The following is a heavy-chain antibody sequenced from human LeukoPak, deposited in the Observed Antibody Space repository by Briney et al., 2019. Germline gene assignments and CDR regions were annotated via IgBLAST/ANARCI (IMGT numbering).Heavy chain of an antibody. Sequence: SETLSLTCAVYGGSFSGYYWSWIRQPPGKGLEWIGEINHSGSTNYNPSLKSRVTISVDTSKNQFSLKLSSVTAADTAVYYCASGEIVYGSGSYQPYFDYWGQGTLVTVSS. V-gene: IGHV4-34*01. D-gene: IGHD3-10*01. CDR3: ASGEIVYGSGSYQPYFDY. CDR2: INHSGST. J-gene: IGHJ4*02. CDR1: GGSFSGYY.